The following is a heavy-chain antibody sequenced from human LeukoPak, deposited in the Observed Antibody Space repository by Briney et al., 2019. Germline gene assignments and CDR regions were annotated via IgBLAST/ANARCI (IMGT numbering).Heavy chain of an antibody. CDR3: AREPPWGAAGTNSPLYYGMDV. J-gene: IGHJ6*04. CDR1: GFTFSSYA. D-gene: IGHD6-13*01. Sequence: GGSLRLSCAASGFTFSSYAMHWVRQAPAKGLEWVAVISYDGSNKYYADSVKGRFTISRDNSKNTLYLQMNSLRAEDTAVYYCAREPPWGAAGTNSPLYYGMDVWGRGTTVTVSS. V-gene: IGHV3-30*04. CDR2: ISYDGSNK.